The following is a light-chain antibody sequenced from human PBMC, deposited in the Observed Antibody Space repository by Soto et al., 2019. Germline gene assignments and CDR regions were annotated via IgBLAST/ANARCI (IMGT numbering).Light chain of an antibody. CDR1: QSVSSH. V-gene: IGKV3-20*01. CDR2: GGS. J-gene: IGKJ1*01. CDR3: QQYSSSRT. Sequence: EIGMTQSPPTLSVSPGDNATLYCRASQSVSSHVVWYQQKPGQAPRLLIYGGSSRATGIPVRFSGSGSETDFTLTITRLEPEDFAVYYCQQYSSSRTFGQGTKVDIK.